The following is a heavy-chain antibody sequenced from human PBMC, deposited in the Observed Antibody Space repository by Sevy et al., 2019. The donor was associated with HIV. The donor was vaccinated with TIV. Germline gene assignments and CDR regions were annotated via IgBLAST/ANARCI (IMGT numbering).Heavy chain of an antibody. Sequence: GGSLSLSCVASGFTFSDHYMEWVRQAPGKGLEWVGRTRNKADGYTTEYAASVKGRFTISRHQSKNSLYLQMNGLKAEETALYYCATDAGIAAAGRVFDYWGQGPLVNVSS. CDR3: ATDAGIAAAGRVFDY. J-gene: IGHJ4*02. CDR2: TRNKADGYTT. CDR1: GFTFSDHY. D-gene: IGHD6-13*01. V-gene: IGHV3-72*01.